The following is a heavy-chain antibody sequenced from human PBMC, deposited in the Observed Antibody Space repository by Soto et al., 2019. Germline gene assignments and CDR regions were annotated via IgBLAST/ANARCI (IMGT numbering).Heavy chain of an antibody. CDR1: GGSISSYY. J-gene: IGHJ4*02. CDR3: ASLSGSRFDY. Sequence: SETLSLTCTVSGGSISSYYWSWIRQPPGKGLEWIGYIYYSGSTNYNPSLKSRVTISVDTSKNQFSLKLSSVTAADTAVYYCASLSGSRFDYWGQGTMVTVSS. D-gene: IGHD1-26*01. CDR2: IYYSGST. V-gene: IGHV4-59*01.